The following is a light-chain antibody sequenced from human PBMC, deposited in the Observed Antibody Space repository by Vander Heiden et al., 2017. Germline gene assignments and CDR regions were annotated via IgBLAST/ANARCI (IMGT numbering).Light chain of an antibody. CDR3: SSYAGSNNRV. V-gene: IGLV2-8*01. CDR2: EVR. Sequence: QSALTQPPSASGSPAPSVTTSFTGPSRDVGGENYVSWYQQNPGKAPKLMMYEVRKRPSGVPDRFSGSKSGNTASLTVSGPQAEDEADYYCSSYAGSNNRVFGGGTKLTVL. CDR1: SRDVGGENY. J-gene: IGLJ3*02.